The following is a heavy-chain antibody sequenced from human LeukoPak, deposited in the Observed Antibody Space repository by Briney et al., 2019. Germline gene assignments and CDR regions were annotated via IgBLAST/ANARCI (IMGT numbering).Heavy chain of an antibody. J-gene: IGHJ4*02. CDR3: ARYTTGDFDY. Sequence: GESLKISCKGSGYTFTSYWIGWVRQMPGKGLEWMGIIYPGDSYTNYSPSFQGHVTISADKSISTAYLQWSSLKASDTAMYYCARYTTGDFDYWGQGTLVTVSS. V-gene: IGHV5-51*01. D-gene: IGHD1-1*01. CDR2: IYPGDSYT. CDR1: GYTFTSYW.